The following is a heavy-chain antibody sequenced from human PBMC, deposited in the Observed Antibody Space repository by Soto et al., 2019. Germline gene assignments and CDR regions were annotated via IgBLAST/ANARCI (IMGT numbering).Heavy chain of an antibody. D-gene: IGHD5-18*01. Sequence: EVQVLESGGGLVQPGGSLRLSCAASGFTFSSYAMSWLRQAPGKGLEWVSGISGSGGITYYAGSVKGRFTISRDNSKNTVYLQMSSLRVEDTAVYYCAKKTGNSPRYNFDCWGQGTLVTVSS. CDR3: AKKTGNSPRYNFDC. CDR1: GFTFSSYA. CDR2: ISGSGGIT. V-gene: IGHV3-23*01. J-gene: IGHJ4*02.